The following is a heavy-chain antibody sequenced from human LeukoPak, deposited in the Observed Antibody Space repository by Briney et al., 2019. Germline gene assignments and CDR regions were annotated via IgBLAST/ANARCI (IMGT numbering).Heavy chain of an antibody. CDR3: ARGQVTLIIAVPFEY. CDR2: INWNGNTA. CDR1: GFSFDDYG. D-gene: IGHD3-22*01. V-gene: IGHV3-20*04. J-gene: IGHJ4*02. Sequence: GGSLRLSCAASGFSFDDYGMSWVRQAPGKGLEWVSGINWNGNTADYADSVRGRFTISRDNAKNSVYLQMNNLRAEDTALYYCARGQVTLIIAVPFEYWGPGILVTVSS.